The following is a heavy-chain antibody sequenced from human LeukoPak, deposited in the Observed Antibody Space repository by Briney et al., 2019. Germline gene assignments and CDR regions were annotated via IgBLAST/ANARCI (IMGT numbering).Heavy chain of an antibody. J-gene: IGHJ4*02. V-gene: IGHV3-15*01. D-gene: IGHD3-22*01. CDR3: ARESDSYYDSSGYYGY. CDR1: GFTYSNAW. Sequence: PGGSLRLSCAASGFTYSNAWMSWVRQAPGKGLEWVGRIKSKTDGGTTDYAAPVKGRFTISRDDSKNTLYLQMNSLRAEDTAVYYCARESDSYYDSSGYYGYWGQGTLVTVSS. CDR2: IKSKTDGGTT.